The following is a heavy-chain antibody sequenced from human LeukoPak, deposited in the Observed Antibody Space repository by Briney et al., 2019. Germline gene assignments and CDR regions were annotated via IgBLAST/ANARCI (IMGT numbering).Heavy chain of an antibody. D-gene: IGHD5-24*01. CDR2: IYPGDSDT. CDR1: GYIFTNYW. V-gene: IGHV5-51*01. CDR3: ARSQGGSNYDY. Sequence: GESLKISCKGSGYIFTNYWIGWVRQMPGKGLEWMGVIYPGDSDTRYSPSFQGQVTIPADRSISTAYLHWSSLKASDTAMYYCARSQGGSNYDYWGQGTLVTVSS. J-gene: IGHJ4*02.